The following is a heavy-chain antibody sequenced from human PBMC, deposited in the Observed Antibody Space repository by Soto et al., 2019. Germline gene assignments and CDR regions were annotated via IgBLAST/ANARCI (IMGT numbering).Heavy chain of an antibody. J-gene: IGHJ5*02. Sequence: PSETLSLTCAVYGGSFSGYYWSWIRQTTGKGLEWIGEINHSGSTNYNPSLKSRVTISVDTSKNQFSLKLSSVTAADTAVYYCARHVVPAAIRRRSHWFDPWGQGTLVTVSS. CDR3: ARHVVPAAIRRRSHWFDP. V-gene: IGHV4-34*01. CDR1: GGSFSGYY. D-gene: IGHD2-2*01. CDR2: INHSGST.